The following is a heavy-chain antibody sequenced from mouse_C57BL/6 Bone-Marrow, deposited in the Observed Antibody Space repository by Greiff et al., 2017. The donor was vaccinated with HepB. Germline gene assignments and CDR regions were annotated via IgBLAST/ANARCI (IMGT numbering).Heavy chain of an antibody. V-gene: IGHV1-50*01. Sequence: QVQLQHPGAELVKPGASVKLSCKASGYTFTSYWMQWVKQRPGQGLEWIGEIDPSDSYTNYNQKFKGKATLTVDTSSSTAYMQLSSLTSEDSAVYYCARDYYGSSHPWYFDVWGTGTTVTVSS. CDR3: ARDYYGSSHPWYFDV. CDR1: GYTFTSYW. J-gene: IGHJ1*03. D-gene: IGHD1-1*01. CDR2: IDPSDSYT.